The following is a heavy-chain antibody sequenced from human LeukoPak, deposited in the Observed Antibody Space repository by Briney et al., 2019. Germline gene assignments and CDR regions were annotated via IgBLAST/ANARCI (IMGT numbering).Heavy chain of an antibody. D-gene: IGHD1-26*01. CDR3: AKVKGWELLQAFDI. CDR1: GFTFDNYG. V-gene: IGHV3-30*02. CDR2: IRYDGSNK. J-gene: IGHJ3*02. Sequence: GGSLRLSCAASGFTFDNYGMHWVRQAPGKGLEWVAFIRYDGSNKYYADSVKGRFTISRDNSKNTLYLQMNSLRAEDTAVYYCAKVKGWELLQAFDIWGQGTMVTVSS.